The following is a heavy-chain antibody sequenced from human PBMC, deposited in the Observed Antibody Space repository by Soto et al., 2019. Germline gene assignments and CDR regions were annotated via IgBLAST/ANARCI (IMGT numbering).Heavy chain of an antibody. J-gene: IGHJ4*02. CDR2: IIPVFGTP. Sequence: QVPLVQSGAEVKKPGSSVKISCKTSGGTFFNYAISWVRQAPGQGLEWMGGIIPVFGTPSYAQKFQGRVTITADESTSTAYMDLSSLRSEDTAVYFCARDREPDYDFWTGYPLWGQGTLVTVSS. CDR1: GGTFFNYA. V-gene: IGHV1-69*01. D-gene: IGHD3-3*01. CDR3: ARDREPDYDFWTGYPL.